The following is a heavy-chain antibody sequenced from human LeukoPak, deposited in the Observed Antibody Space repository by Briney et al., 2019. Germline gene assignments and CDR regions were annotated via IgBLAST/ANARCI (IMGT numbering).Heavy chain of an antibody. D-gene: IGHD2-15*01. CDR3: AKGGYTTYFDP. Sequence: PGGSLRLSCAASGFTFIDYSMSWVRQAPGKGLEWVSNIRKSGGDTFYADSVKGRFTVSRDNSKNTLYLQMNSLRADDTAVYYCAKGGYTTYFDPWGQGTLVTVSS. J-gene: IGHJ5*02. CDR2: IRKSGGDT. V-gene: IGHV3-23*01. CDR1: GFTFIDYS.